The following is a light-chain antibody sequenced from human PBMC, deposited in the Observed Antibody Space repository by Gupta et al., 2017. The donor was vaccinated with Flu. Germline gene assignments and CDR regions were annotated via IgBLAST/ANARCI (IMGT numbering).Light chain of an antibody. Sequence: GERATLSCTASQSVSTNNLAWYQQKPGQPPRLLIYGAFNRAAGTPFRVSGSGSGTDFTLTISGLEPDDFAVYFCQQYHTSRTFGQGTKVEI. V-gene: IGKV3-20*01. CDR2: GAF. CDR1: QSVSTNN. CDR3: QQYHTSRT. J-gene: IGKJ1*01.